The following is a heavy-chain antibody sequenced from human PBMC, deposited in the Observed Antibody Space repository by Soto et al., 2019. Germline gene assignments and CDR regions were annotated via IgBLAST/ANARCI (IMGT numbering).Heavy chain of an antibody. CDR1: GYTFTSYY. V-gene: IGHV1-46*01. J-gene: IGHJ5*02. CDR2: INPSGDST. D-gene: IGHD3-10*01. Sequence: ASVKVSCKASGYTFTSYYMHWVRQAPGQGLEWMGIINPSGDSTGYAQKFQGRVTMTRDTSTSTVYMELSSLRSEDTAVYYCARDGRIYYGSGRRGWFDPWGQGTLVTVSS. CDR3: ARDGRIYYGSGRRGWFDP.